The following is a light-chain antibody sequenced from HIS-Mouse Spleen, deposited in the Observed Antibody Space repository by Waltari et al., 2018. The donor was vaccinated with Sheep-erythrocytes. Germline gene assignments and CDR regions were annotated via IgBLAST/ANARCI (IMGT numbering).Light chain of an antibody. CDR1: SSDVGGYNS. Sequence: QSALTQPRPVSGSPGQSVTISCTGTSSDVGGYNSVPWYQQHPGKAPKLMIYDVSKRPSGVPDRFSGSKSGNTASLTISGLQAEDEADYYCCSYAGSYTVVFGGGTKLTVL. CDR3: CSYAGSYTVV. V-gene: IGLV2-11*01. CDR2: DVS. J-gene: IGLJ2*01.